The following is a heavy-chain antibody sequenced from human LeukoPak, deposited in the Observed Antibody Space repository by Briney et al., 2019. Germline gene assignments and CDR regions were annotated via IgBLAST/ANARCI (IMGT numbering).Heavy chain of an antibody. D-gene: IGHD6-13*01. J-gene: IGHJ4*02. CDR2: IYPSDSDT. CDR1: GYSFTSYW. V-gene: IGHV5-51*03. Sequence: KPGESLKISCKGSGYSFTSYWIGWVRQMPGKGLEWMGIIYPSDSDTRYSPSFQGQVTISANKSISTAYLHWSGLKASDTAMYYCARTSRQQLVSGVFDYWGQGTLVTVSP. CDR3: ARTSRQQLVSGVFDY.